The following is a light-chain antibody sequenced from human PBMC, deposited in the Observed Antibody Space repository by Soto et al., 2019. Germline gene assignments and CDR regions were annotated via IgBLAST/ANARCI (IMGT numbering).Light chain of an antibody. CDR2: DGS. Sequence: DILITQSPDSLAVSLVEKSTSNCSSSRLVLYSSNIETFLAWYQQQPRKAPKLLIYDGSTLQSGVPSRFSGSGAGTEFTLTISSLQPDDVATYYCQQYNARWYTFGQGNKVDI. CDR3: QQYNARWYT. J-gene: IGKJ1*01. CDR1: RLVLYSSNIETF. V-gene: IGKV4-1*01.